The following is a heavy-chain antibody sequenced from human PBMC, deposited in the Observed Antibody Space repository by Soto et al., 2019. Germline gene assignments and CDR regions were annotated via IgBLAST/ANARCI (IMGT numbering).Heavy chain of an antibody. D-gene: IGHD2-2*01. V-gene: IGHV4-38-2*01. Sequence: SETLSLTCAVSGYFISSGYYWGWIRQPPGKGLEWIGSMFHSGSTHYNPSLKARVTISVDTSKNHCSLRLSSVTASDTAVYYCARGHIVVVPTVGWFDPWGQGTLVTISS. CDR2: MFHSGST. CDR1: GYFISSGYY. CDR3: ARGHIVVVPTVGWFDP. J-gene: IGHJ5*02.